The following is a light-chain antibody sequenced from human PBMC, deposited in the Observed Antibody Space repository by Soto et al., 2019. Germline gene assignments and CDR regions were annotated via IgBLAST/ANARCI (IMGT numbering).Light chain of an antibody. CDR2: EVS. V-gene: IGLV2-14*01. CDR3: SSYTSSSTLVV. J-gene: IGLJ2*01. CDR1: SSDGGGYNY. Sequence: QSALTQPASVSGSPGQSITISCTGTSSDGGGYNYVSWYQQHPGKAPKLMIYEVSNRPSGVSNRFSGSKSGNTASLTISGLQAEDEAEYYCSSYTSSSTLVVFGGGTELTVL.